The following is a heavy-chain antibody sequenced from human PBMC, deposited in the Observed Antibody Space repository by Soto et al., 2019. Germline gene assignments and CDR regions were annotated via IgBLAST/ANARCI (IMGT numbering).Heavy chain of an antibody. D-gene: IGHD3-22*01. CDR3: STRAYDTNGYYRFDP. J-gene: IGHJ5*01. CDR1: GGSLSGHS. Sequence: SETLSLTCAVYGGSLSGHSWTWIRQSPGKGLEWIGDINHSGRVNYSPSLKSRVTISLDTSKNQFSLTLSAVTAADTAMYYCSTRAYDTNGYYRFDPWGQGTLVTVSS. CDR2: INHSGRV. V-gene: IGHV4-34*01.